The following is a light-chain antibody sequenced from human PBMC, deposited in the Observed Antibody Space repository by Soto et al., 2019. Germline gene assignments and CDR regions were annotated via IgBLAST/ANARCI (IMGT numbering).Light chain of an antibody. CDR1: QGIGST. J-gene: IGKJ4*01. V-gene: IGKV3-15*01. Sequence: EIVMTQSPATLSVSPGERATLSCRASQGIGSTLAWYQQKPGQTPRLLNYGASTRATGVPARFSGSGSGTGFNFTINHPQSEDFAGVYCQRYNNWPLTFGGGTKVEIK. CDR3: QRYNNWPLT. CDR2: GAS.